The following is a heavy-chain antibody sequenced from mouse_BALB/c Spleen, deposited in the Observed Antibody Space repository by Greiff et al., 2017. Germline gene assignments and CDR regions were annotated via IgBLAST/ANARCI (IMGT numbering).Heavy chain of an antibody. CDR2: IYPGNSDT. CDR3: TRLTYGNYDAMDY. Sequence: EVQLVESGTVLARPGASVKMSCKASGYTFTSYWMHWVKQRPGQGLEWIGAIYPGNSDTSYNQKFKGKAKLTAVTSTSTAYMELSSLTNEDSAVYYCTRLTYGNYDAMDYWGQGTSVTVSS. V-gene: IGHV1-5*01. CDR1: GYTFTSYW. J-gene: IGHJ4*01. D-gene: IGHD2-1*01.